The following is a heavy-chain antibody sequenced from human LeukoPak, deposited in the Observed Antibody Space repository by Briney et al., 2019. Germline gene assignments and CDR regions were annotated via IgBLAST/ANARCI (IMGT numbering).Heavy chain of an antibody. Sequence: GSLRLSREASGFTFSSHAMSWIRQPPGKGLEWIGEINHSGSTNYNPSLKSRVTISVDTSKNQFSLKLSSVTAADTAVYYCARGANGSGSYSTGNYGMDVWGQGTTVTVSS. D-gene: IGHD3-10*01. J-gene: IGHJ6*02. CDR3: ARGANGSGSYSTGNYGMDV. V-gene: IGHV4-34*01. CDR2: INHSGST. CDR1: GFTFSSHA.